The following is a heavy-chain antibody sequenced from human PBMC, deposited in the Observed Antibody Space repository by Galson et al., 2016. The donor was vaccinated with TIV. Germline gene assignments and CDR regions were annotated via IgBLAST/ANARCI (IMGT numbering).Heavy chain of an antibody. CDR2: MKPGDSDT. V-gene: IGHV5-51*01. Sequence: QSRAEVTKPGESLKISCQDSGYILTNFWNAWVRQMPGQGLEWMGIMKPGDSDTRYSPSFKGQVTISVDKSIGTAYRQWSSLKASDTAMYYCARHRVTPGSFDIWGQGTMVTVSS. J-gene: IGHJ3*02. CDR1: GYILTNFW. CDR3: ARHRVTPGSFDI.